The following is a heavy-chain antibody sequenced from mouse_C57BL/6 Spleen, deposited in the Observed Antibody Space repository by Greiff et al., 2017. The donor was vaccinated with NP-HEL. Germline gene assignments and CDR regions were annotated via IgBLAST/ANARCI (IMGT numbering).Heavy chain of an antibody. D-gene: IGHD6-1*01. V-gene: IGHV3-1*01. J-gene: IGHJ3*01. CDR3: ARGLAWFAY. CDR2: ISYSGST. CDR1: GYSITSGYD. Sequence: EVQLQESGPGMVKPSQSLSLTCTVTGYSITSGYDWHWIRHFPGNKLEWMGYISYSGSTNYNPSLKSRISITHDTSKNHFFLKLKSVTAEDAATYYCARGLAWFAYWGQGTLVTVSA.